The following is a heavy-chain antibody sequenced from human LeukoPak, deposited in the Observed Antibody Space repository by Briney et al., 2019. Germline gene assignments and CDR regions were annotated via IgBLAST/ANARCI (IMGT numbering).Heavy chain of an antibody. CDR2: ILSRGSS. V-gene: IGHV4-59*01. D-gene: IGHD3-22*01. Sequence: SETLSLTCSVSGGSISNYYWSWIRQPPGKGLEWIGYILSRGSSNYSPSLKSRVTISVDTSKNQFSLKLSSVTAADTAVYYCARASDSSGYYDLDYWGLGTLVTVSS. CDR3: ARASDSSGYYDLDY. J-gene: IGHJ4*02. CDR1: GGSISNYY.